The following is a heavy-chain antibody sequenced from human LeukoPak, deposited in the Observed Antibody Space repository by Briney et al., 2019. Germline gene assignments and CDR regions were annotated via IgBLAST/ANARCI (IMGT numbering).Heavy chain of an antibody. CDR2: ISAYNGNT. J-gene: IGHJ6*02. CDR1: GYTFTSYG. D-gene: IGHD2-8*01. CDR3: ARPLIALKDYYYGMDV. Sequence: ASVKVSCKASGYTFTSYGISWVRQAPGQGLEWMGWISAYNGNTNYAQKLQGRVTMTTDTSTSTAYMELSSLRSEDTAVYYCARPLIALKDYYYGMDVWGQGTTVTVSS. V-gene: IGHV1-18*01.